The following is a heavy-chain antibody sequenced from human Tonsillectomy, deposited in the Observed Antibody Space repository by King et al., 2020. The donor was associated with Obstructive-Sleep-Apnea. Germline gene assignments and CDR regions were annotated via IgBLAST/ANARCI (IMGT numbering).Heavy chain of an antibody. Sequence: QLVQSGAEVKKPGASVKVSCKASGYTFTSYGISWVRQAPGQGLEWMGWISAYNGNTNYAQKLQGRVTMTTDTSTSTAYMELRSLRSDETAVYYCARDAPTYYYDSSGYNAFDIWGQGTMVTVSS. CDR2: ISAYNGNT. V-gene: IGHV1-18*01. CDR1: GYTFTSYG. CDR3: ARDAPTYYYDSSGYNAFDI. D-gene: IGHD3-22*01. J-gene: IGHJ3*02.